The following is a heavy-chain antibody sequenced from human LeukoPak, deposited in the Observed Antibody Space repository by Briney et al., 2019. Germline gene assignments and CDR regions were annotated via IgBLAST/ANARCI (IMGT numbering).Heavy chain of an antibody. CDR2: ISSTGGTT. CDR1: GITFSSYG. D-gene: IGHD3-16*01. J-gene: IGHJ4*02. CDR3: GRDPYYDSLDY. V-gene: IGHV3-23*01. Sequence: GGSLRLSCAASGITFSSYGMSWVRQAPGKGLEWVSSISSTGGTTYYADSVKGRFTISRDNSKNTLYLQMNSLRAEDTAIYYCGRDPYYDSLDYWGQGTLVTVSS.